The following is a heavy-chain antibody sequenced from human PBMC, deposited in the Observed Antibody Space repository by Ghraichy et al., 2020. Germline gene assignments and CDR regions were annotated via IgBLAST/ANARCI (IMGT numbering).Heavy chain of an antibody. D-gene: IGHD3-22*01. Sequence: SETLSLTCAVYGGSFSGYYWSWIRQPPGKGLEWIGEINHSGSTNYNPSLKSRVTISVDTSKNQFSLKLSSVTAADTAVYYCARSGDDSSGRPSDYWGQGTLVTVSS. CDR1: GGSFSGYY. J-gene: IGHJ4*02. CDR2: INHSGST. CDR3: ARSGDDSSGRPSDY. V-gene: IGHV4-34*01.